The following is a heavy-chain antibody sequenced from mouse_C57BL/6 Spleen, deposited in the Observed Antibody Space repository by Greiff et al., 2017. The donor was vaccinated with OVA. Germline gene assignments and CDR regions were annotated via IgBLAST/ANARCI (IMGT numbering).Heavy chain of an antibody. J-gene: IGHJ3*01. CDR1: GYTFTDYY. Sequence: EVQLQQSGPELVKPGASVKISCKASGYTFTDYYMNWVKQSHGKSLEWIGDINPNNGGTSYNQKFKGKATLTVDKSSSTAYMELRSLTSEDSAVYYCARWGDESAWFAYWGQGTLVTVSA. CDR3: ARWGDESAWFAY. V-gene: IGHV1-26*01. CDR2: INPNNGGT.